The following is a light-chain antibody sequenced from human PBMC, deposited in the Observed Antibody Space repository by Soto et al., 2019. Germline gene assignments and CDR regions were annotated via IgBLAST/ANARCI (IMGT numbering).Light chain of an antibody. CDR2: EGS. CDR3: CSYAGSVV. Sequence: QSVVTQPASVSGSPGQSITISCTGTSSDVGSYNLVSWYQQHPGKAPKLMIYEGSKRPSGVSNRFSGSKSGNTASLTISRLQAEDEADYYCCSYAGSVVFGGGTKLTVL. CDR1: SSDVGSYNL. V-gene: IGLV2-23*01. J-gene: IGLJ2*01.